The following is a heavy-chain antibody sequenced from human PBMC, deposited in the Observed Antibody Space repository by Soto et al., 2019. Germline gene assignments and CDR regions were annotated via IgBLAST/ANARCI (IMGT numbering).Heavy chain of an antibody. J-gene: IGHJ3*02. CDR3: ARYFSGGFDI. D-gene: IGHD2-15*01. CDR1: GFTFSSYT. Sequence: EVQLVESGGGLVQPGGSLRLSCAVSGFTFSSYTMNWVRQAPGKGLAWVSYISSSGTTIYYADSVKGRFTISRDNAKESLYLQMNSLRAEDTAVYYCARYFSGGFDIWGQGTMVSVS. CDR2: ISSSGTTI. V-gene: IGHV3-48*01.